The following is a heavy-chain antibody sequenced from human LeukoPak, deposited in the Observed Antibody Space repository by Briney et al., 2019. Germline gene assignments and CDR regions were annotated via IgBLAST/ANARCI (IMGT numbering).Heavy chain of an antibody. Sequence: LGGSLRLSCAASGFNFSNSGMNWVRQAPGKGLEWVSSISSSSSHIYYADSVKGRFTISRDNAKNSLYLQMNSLRAEDTAVYYCARILRYYYYMDVWGKGTTVTVSS. D-gene: IGHD1-14*01. V-gene: IGHV3-21*06. CDR3: ARILRYYYYMDV. CDR1: GFNFSNSG. CDR2: ISSSSSHI. J-gene: IGHJ6*03.